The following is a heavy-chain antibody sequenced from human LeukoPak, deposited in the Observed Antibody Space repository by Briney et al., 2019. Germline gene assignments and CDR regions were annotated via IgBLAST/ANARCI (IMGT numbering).Heavy chain of an antibody. V-gene: IGHV1-2*02. CDR3: ARGSPLAATGSGLTS. CDR1: GYTFTGYY. Sequence: ASVKVSCKASGYTFTGYYIHWVRQAPGQRLEWMGWINPNSGDTDYAQRFRGRVTMTRDTSISTASMELRRLMSDDTAIYYCARGSPLAATGSGLTSWGQGTLVTVSS. D-gene: IGHD6-13*01. CDR2: INPNSGDT. J-gene: IGHJ5*02.